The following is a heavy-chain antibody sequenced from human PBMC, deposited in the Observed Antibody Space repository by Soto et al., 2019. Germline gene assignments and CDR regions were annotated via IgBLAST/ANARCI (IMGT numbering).Heavy chain of an antibody. D-gene: IGHD6-19*01. Sequence: QMQLVQSGPEVKKPGTSVKVSCKASGFTFTSSAVQWVRQARGQRLEWIGWIVVGSGNTNYAHKYQERDTITRDMSTSTAYMELSSLRFEDTAVYYCAADGLAVAGRKIQYYYYGMDVWGQGTTVTVSS. V-gene: IGHV1-58*01. CDR3: AADGLAVAGRKIQYYYYGMDV. CDR1: GFTFTSSA. CDR2: IVVGSGNT. J-gene: IGHJ6*02.